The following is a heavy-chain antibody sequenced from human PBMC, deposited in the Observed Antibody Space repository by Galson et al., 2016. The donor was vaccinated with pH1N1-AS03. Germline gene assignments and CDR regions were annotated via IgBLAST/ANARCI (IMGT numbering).Heavy chain of an antibody. CDR1: GFTFSIFS. V-gene: IGHV3-64D*06. CDR2: ISGNGGST. J-gene: IGHJ4*02. CDR3: VKDLVSASD. Sequence: SLRLSCAASGFTFSIFSLHWVRQAPGKGLEYVSTISGNGGSTYYAASMKGRFTISRDNSMNKAFLQLSSLRLEDTGVYYCVKDLVSASDWGQGTPVTVFS. D-gene: IGHD2-2*01.